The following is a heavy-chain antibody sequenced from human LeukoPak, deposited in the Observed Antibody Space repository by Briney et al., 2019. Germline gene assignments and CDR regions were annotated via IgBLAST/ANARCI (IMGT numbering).Heavy chain of an antibody. V-gene: IGHV3-30*03. J-gene: IGHJ5*02. D-gene: IGHD6-19*01. CDR2: ISYDGSNK. Sequence: PGGSLRLSCAASEFTFSTYGMHWVRQAPGKGLEWVAVISYDGSNKYCADSVRGRFTISRDNSKNTLYLQMNSLRADDTAVYYCATATGSIAVAPFDPWGQGTLVTVSS. CDR1: EFTFSTYG. CDR3: ATATGSIAVAPFDP.